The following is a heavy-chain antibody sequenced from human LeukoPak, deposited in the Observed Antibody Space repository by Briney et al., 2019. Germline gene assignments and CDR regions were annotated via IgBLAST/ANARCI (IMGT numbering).Heavy chain of an antibody. CDR2: INSDGSST. CDR1: GFTFSSYW. D-gene: IGHD3-16*01. Sequence: PGGSLRLSCAASGFTFSSYWMHWVRQAPGKGLVWVSHINSDGSSTSYADSVKGRFTISRDNAKNTLYLQMNSLRAEDTAVYYCARDLGRGSYSLYYFDYWGQGTLVTVSS. CDR3: ARDLGRGSYSLYYFDY. V-gene: IGHV3-74*01. J-gene: IGHJ4*02.